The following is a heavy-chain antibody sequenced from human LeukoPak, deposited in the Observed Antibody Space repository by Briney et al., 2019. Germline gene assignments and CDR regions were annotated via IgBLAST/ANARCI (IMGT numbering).Heavy chain of an antibody. Sequence: SGGSLRLSCAASGFTFSNAWMSWVRQAPGKGLEWVGRIKSKTDGGTTDYAAPVKGRFTISRDDSKNTLYLQMNSLKTEDTAVYYCTTQGSSWGLHDYWGQGTLVTVSS. J-gene: IGHJ4*02. V-gene: IGHV3-15*01. CDR1: GFTFSNAW. D-gene: IGHD6-13*01. CDR3: TTQGSSWGLHDY. CDR2: IKSKTDGGTT.